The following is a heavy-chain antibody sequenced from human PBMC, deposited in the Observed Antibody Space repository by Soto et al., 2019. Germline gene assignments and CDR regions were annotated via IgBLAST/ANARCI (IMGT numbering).Heavy chain of an antibody. D-gene: IGHD2-21*01. CDR3: ARKHCGGRCYFTYYYCEDKGG. CDR2: IIPIFGTA. J-gene: IGHJ6*02. Sequence: QVQLVQSGAEVKKPGSSVKVSCKASGGTFSSYAISWVRQAPGQGLEWMGGIIPIFGTANYAQKFQGRVTITGDEATSRAYMDPGSLSGDGTAVYYCARKHCGGRCYFTYYYCEDKGGWGQGTTVTVFS. CDR1: GGTFSSYA. V-gene: IGHV1-69*01.